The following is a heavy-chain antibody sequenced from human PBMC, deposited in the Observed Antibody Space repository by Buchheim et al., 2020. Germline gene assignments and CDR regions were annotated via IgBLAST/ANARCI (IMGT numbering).Heavy chain of an antibody. D-gene: IGHD4-17*01. CDR3: AKDVSDYGDYYFDY. Sequence: QVQLVESGGGVVQPGRSLRLSCAASGFTFSSYGMHWVRQAPGKGLEWVAVISYDGSNKYYADSVKGRFTISRDNSKHTLSLQMNSLRAEDTAVYYCAKDVSDYGDYYFDYWGQGTL. J-gene: IGHJ4*02. CDR1: GFTFSSYG. CDR2: ISYDGSNK. V-gene: IGHV3-30*18.